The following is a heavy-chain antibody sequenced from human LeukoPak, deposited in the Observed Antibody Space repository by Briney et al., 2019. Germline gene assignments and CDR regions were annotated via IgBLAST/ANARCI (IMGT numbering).Heavy chain of an antibody. CDR2: IIPILGIA. Sequence: GASVKVSCKASGGIFSSYAISWVRQAPGQGLEWMGRIIPILGIANYAQKFQGRVTITADKSTGTAYMELSSLRSEDTAVYYCARRLYCGGDCYPTHYYFDYWGQGTLVTVSS. CDR1: GGIFSSYA. J-gene: IGHJ4*02. CDR3: ARRLYCGGDCYPTHYYFDY. V-gene: IGHV1-69*04. D-gene: IGHD2-21*02.